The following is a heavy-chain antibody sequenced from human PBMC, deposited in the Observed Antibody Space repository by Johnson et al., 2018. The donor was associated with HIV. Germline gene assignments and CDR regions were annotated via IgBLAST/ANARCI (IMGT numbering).Heavy chain of an antibody. CDR3: AKGLGRAAAGTRNAFDI. Sequence: QMLLVESGGGVVQRGRSLRLSCAASRFTLSTYGLHWVRQAPGKGLEWVAVISKDGANNYHADSVKGRFTISRDNSKNTLYLQMNSLRAEDTDVYYCAKGLGRAAAGTRNAFDIWGQGTMVTVSS. V-gene: IGHV3-30*04. CDR1: RFTLSTYG. D-gene: IGHD6-13*01. CDR2: ISKDGANN. J-gene: IGHJ3*02.